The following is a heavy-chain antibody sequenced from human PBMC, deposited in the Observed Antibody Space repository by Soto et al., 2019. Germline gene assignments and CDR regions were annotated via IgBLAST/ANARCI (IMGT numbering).Heavy chain of an antibody. Sequence: PGGSLRLSCAASELTFSTYEMNWVRQAPGRGLEWVSFISTSSSIIYYADPVKGRFTISRDNAKNSLSLQMNSLRAEDTAVYYCARIASSGYYAMDVWGQGTTVTVSS. D-gene: IGHD3-3*01. CDR2: ISTSSSII. V-gene: IGHV3-48*03. CDR1: ELTFSTYE. CDR3: ARIASSGYYAMDV. J-gene: IGHJ6*02.